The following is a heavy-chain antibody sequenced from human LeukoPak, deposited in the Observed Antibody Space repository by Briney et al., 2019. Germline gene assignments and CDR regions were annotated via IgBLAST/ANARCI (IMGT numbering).Heavy chain of an antibody. V-gene: IGHV4-39*01. D-gene: IGHD3-22*01. CDR3: ARRADYYDSSGFEYFDY. Sequence: SETLSLTCTVSGGSISSSSYYWGWIRQPPGKGLEWIGSIYYSGSTYYNPSLKSRVTISVDTSKNQFSLKLSSVTAADTAVYYCARRADYYDSSGFEYFDYWGQGTLVTVSS. J-gene: IGHJ4*02. CDR2: IYYSGST. CDR1: GGSISSSSYY.